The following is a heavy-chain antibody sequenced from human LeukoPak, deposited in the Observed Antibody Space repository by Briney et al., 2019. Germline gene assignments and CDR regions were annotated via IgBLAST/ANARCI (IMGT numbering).Heavy chain of an antibody. D-gene: IGHD3-3*01. CDR2: IMEDGSVQ. CDR3: ARDAYTLRGVVTIFGVVIDPNFDY. Sequence: GESLRLSCAASGFTFSKTWMSWVRQAPGKGLEWVACIMEDGSVQKYVDSVRGRFTISRDNARNSLYLQMNSLRAEDTAVYYCARDAYTLRGVVTIFGVVIDPNFDYWGQGTLVTVSS. J-gene: IGHJ4*02. V-gene: IGHV3-7*01. CDR1: GFTFSKTW.